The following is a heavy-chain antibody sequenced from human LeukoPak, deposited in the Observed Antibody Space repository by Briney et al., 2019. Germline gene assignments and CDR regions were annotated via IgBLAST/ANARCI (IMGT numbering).Heavy chain of an antibody. CDR3: ASESEAVAADWFDP. V-gene: IGHV4-38-2*02. J-gene: IGHJ5*02. Sequence: SETLSLTCTVSGNSISSGHYWGWIRQPPGKGLGWIGAIYYSGSTYYNPSLKSRVTISLDTPKNQFSLKLSSVTAADTAVYYCASESEAVAADWFDPWGQGTLVTVSS. CDR2: IYYSGST. D-gene: IGHD2-15*01. CDR1: GNSISSGHY.